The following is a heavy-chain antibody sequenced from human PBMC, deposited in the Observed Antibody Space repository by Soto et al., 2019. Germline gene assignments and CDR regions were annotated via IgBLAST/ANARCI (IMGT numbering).Heavy chain of an antibody. CDR1: RGSLSSVGDY. CDR3: ARASPVVTDV. Sequence: SETKSLTSTVSRGSLSSVGDYWRWIHPHPGKDLELIGYIYYSGSTYYNPSLKSRVTISVDTSKNQFSLKLSSVTAADPAVYYCARASPVVTDVWGQGTTVTVSS. D-gene: IGHD5-18*01. J-gene: IGHJ6*02. CDR2: IYYSGST. V-gene: IGHV4-30-4*08.